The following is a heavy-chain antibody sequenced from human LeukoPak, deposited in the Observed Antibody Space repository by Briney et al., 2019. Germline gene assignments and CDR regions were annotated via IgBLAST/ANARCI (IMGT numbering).Heavy chain of an antibody. J-gene: IGHJ6*03. D-gene: IGHD3-3*01. CDR1: GYTFTGYY. CDR3: ARVGVPAYYDFWSGPLGYYYYMDV. CDR2: INPNSGGT. V-gene: IGHV1-2*02. Sequence: VASVTVSCKASGYTFTGYYMHWVPQAPGQGLEGMGWINPNSGGTNYAQKFQGRVTMTTDTSTSTAYMELRSLRSDDTAVYYCARVGVPAYYDFWSGPLGYYYYMDVWGKGTTVTVSS.